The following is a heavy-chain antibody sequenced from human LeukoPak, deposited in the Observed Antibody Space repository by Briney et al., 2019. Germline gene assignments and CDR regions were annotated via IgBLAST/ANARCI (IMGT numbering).Heavy chain of an antibody. J-gene: IGHJ4*02. D-gene: IGHD3-10*01. V-gene: IGHV3-21*01. CDR1: GLTFSSFS. CDR3: AREDDDYYGSGSYPDY. Sequence: GGSLRLFCAASGLTFSSFSTSWGRRDSVMWLDLVSSISSSSYIYYADSVKGRFTISRDNAKNSLYLQMNSLRAEDTAVYYCAREDDDYYGSGSYPDYWGQGTLVTVSS. CDR2: ISSSSYI.